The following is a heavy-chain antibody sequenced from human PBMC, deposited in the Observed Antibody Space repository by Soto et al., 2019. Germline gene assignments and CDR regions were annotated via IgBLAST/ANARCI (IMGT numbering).Heavy chain of an antibody. J-gene: IGHJ4*02. D-gene: IGHD5-12*01. V-gene: IGHV4-30-2*01. CDR2: IYHSGST. CDR3: AAGGGLPRYY. Sequence: QLQLQESGSGLVKPSQTLSLTCAVSGGSISSGGYSWSWIRQPPGKGLEWIGYIYHSGSTYYNTSPKSRVTISVDRAKNQFSLTLSSVTAADTAVYYCAAGGGLPRYYWGQGTLVTVSS. CDR1: GGSISSGGYS.